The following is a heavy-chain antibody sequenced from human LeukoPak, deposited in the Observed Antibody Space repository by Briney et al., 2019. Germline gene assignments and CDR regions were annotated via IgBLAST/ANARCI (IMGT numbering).Heavy chain of an antibody. J-gene: IGHJ4*02. CDR1: GGSFSDYY. V-gene: IGHV4-34*01. D-gene: IGHD3-22*01. CDR3: ARESRYYDSSGYYWYFDY. CDR2: INHRGST. Sequence: SETLSLTCAVYGGSFSDYYWTWIRQPPGKGLEWIGEINHRGSTHYNPSLKSRVTISVDTSKKQFSLKLSSVTAADTAVYYCARESRYYDSSGYYWYFDYWGQGTLVTVSS.